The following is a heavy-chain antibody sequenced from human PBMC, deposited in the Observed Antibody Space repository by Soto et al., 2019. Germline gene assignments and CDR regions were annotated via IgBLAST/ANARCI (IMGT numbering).Heavy chain of an antibody. CDR1: GGSISSYY. J-gene: IGHJ5*02. Sequence: QVQLQESGPGLVKPSETLSLTCTVSGGSISSYYWGWIRQPPGKGLECIGYIHYRGSTNYNPSLRSRVTISVDTPKNQFSLKVNSMIAADTAIYYCARGGVAARKGRWFDPWGQGTLVTVSS. D-gene: IGHD6-25*01. CDR3: ARGGVAARKGRWFDP. V-gene: IGHV4-59*01. CDR2: IHYRGST.